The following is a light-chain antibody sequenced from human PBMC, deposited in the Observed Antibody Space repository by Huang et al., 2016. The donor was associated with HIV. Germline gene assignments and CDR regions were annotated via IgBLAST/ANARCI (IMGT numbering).Light chain of an antibody. CDR3: QQYNNWPYT. Sequence: DTVMTQTPATLSVSPGARATLSCRASQSVGSKLAWFQQKPGRATRLLIHGAYTRATGIPARFSGSGSGKEFTLTISSLQSEDFAVYYCQQYNNWPYTFGQGTKLEIK. CDR1: QSVGSK. V-gene: IGKV3-15*01. J-gene: IGKJ2*01. CDR2: GAY.